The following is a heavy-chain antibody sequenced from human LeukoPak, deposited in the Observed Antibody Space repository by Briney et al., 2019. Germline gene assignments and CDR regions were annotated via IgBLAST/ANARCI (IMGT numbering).Heavy chain of an antibody. CDR2: ISGSGGST. Sequence: PGGSLRLSCAASGFTFSSYAMSWVRQAPGKGLESVSAISGSGGSTYYADSVKGRFTISRDNSKNTLYLQMNSLRAEDTAVYYCAKASIPAAYMGRYMDVWGKGTTVTVSS. V-gene: IGHV3-23*01. CDR3: AKASIPAAYMGRYMDV. J-gene: IGHJ6*03. CDR1: GFTFSSYA. D-gene: IGHD2-2*01.